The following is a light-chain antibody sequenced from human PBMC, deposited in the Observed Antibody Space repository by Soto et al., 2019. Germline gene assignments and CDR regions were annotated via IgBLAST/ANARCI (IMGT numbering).Light chain of an antibody. CDR2: GSS. V-gene: IGKV3-20*01. CDR1: QSVTSNY. Sequence: EIVLTQSPGTLSLSPGERATLSCRASQSVTSNYLAWYQQKPGQAPRLLIYGSSSRATGIPDRFSGSGSGTDFTLTINRLEPEDCAVYYCQQYGRSPLTFGGGTKVDI. CDR3: QQYGRSPLT. J-gene: IGKJ4*01.